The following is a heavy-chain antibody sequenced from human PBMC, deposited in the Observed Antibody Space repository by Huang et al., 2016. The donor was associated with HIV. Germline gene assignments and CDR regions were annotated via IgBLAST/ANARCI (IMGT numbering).Heavy chain of an antibody. D-gene: IGHD4-4*01. Sequence: QVQLVQFGGEVMQPGASVRVSCKASGYDFGSYGMSWVRQAPGQGLEWVGGVGSDSRDTSSAQKFQGRVTMTTDTSTTTTYMELRSLRSDDTAMYYCARDPYYSNRWKRNDASFLWGQGTMITVSS. V-gene: IGHV1-18*01. CDR2: VGSDSRDT. CDR3: ARDPYYSNRWKRNDASFL. J-gene: IGHJ3*01. CDR1: GYDFGSYG.